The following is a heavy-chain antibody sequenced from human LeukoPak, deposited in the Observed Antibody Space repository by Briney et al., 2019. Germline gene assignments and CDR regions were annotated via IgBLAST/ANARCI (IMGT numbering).Heavy chain of an antibody. CDR1: GYSFTSYW. J-gene: IGHJ3*02. CDR3: ARHDFPNDYGPFHDAFDI. V-gene: IGHV5-51*01. D-gene: IGHD4-17*01. CDR2: IYPGDSDT. Sequence: GESLKISCKGSGYSFTSYWIGWVRQMPGKGLEWMGIIYPGDSDTRYSPSFQGQVTISADKSISTAYLQWSSLKASDIAMYYCARHDFPNDYGPFHDAFDIWGQGTMVTVSS.